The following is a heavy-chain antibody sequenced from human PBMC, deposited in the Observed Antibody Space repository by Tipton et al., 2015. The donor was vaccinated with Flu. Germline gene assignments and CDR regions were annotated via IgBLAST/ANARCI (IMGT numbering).Heavy chain of an antibody. CDR1: GYSLTSGSF. CDR3: ARDPSTAEP. V-gene: IGHV4-38-2*02. CDR2: IYPRGTT. D-gene: IGHD2-2*01. Sequence: TLSLTCAVSGYSLTSGSFWGWIRQPPGRGLEWIGRIYPRGTTYYHPSLNSRVTISVDPSKNQFSLRLTSMTAADTAVYYCARDPSTAEPWGQGTLVIVSS. J-gene: IGHJ5*02.